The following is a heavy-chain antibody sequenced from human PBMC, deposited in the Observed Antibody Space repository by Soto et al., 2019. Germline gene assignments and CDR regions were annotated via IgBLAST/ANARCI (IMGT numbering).Heavy chain of an antibody. V-gene: IGHV3-21*01. J-gene: IGHJ6*02. Sequence: PGGSLRLSCAASGFTFSSYSMNWVRQAPGKGLEWVSSISSSSSYIYYADSVKGRFTISRDNAKNSLYLQMNSLRAEDTAVYYCARGGTMVRGVIIKPGMDVWGQGTTVTVPS. D-gene: IGHD3-10*01. CDR1: GFTFSSYS. CDR2: ISSSSSYI. CDR3: ARGGTMVRGVIIKPGMDV.